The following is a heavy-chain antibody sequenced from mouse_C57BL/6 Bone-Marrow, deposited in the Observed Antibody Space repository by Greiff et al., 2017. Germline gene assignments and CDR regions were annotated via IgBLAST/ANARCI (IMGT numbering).Heavy chain of an antibody. D-gene: IGHD1-1*01. CDR1: GFNIKDDY. Sequence: VQLQQSGAELVRPGASVTLSCTASGFNIKDDYMHWVKQRPEQGLEWIGWIDPENGDTEYAPKFQGKATLTADTSSNTAYLQLSSLTSEDTAVYYCTTYCYSSLGSWYCDVWGTGTTVTVSS. CDR2: IDPENGDT. CDR3: TTYCYSSLGSWYCDV. V-gene: IGHV14-4*01. J-gene: IGHJ1*03.